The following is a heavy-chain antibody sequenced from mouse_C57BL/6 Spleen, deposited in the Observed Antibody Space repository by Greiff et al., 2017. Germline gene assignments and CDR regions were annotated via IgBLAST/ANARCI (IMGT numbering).Heavy chain of an antibody. CDR2: IYPRSGNT. CDR3: ARRITTGYWYFDV. CDR1: GYTFTSYG. J-gene: IGHJ1*03. V-gene: IGHV1-81*01. Sequence: QVQLQQSGAELARPGASVKLSCKASGYTFTSYGISWVKQRTGQGLEWIGEIYPRSGNTYYNEQFKGKATLTADKSSSTAYMELRSLTSEDSAVYFCARRITTGYWYFDVWGTGTTVTVSS. D-gene: IGHD1-1*01.